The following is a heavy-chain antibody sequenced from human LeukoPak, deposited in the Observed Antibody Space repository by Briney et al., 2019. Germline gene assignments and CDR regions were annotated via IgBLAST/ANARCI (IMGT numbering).Heavy chain of an antibody. J-gene: IGHJ4*02. CDR3: TRHSPSRSGDY. D-gene: IGHD6-6*01. CDR2: IGFSGSII. V-gene: IGHV3-48*03. Sequence: GGSLRLSCAASGFTFSSYEMNWVRQATGKGLEWVSYIGFSGSIIYYADSVKGRFTISRDNARNSLYLQMNSLRAEDTAVYYCTRHSPSRSGDYWGPGTLVTVSS. CDR1: GFTFSSYE.